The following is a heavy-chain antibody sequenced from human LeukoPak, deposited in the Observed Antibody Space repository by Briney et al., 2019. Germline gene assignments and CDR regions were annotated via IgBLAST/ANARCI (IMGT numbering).Heavy chain of an antibody. Sequence: SETLSLTCTVSGGSISSSSYYWDWIRQPPGKGLEWIGYIHYSGSTHYNPALKSRLTISADMSKNQFALKMSSVTAADTAVYYCARYGYSDYGLDSWGQGTLVTVSS. CDR1: GGSISSSSYY. V-gene: IGHV4-39*01. J-gene: IGHJ5*01. D-gene: IGHD5-12*01. CDR3: ARYGYSDYGLDS. CDR2: IHYSGST.